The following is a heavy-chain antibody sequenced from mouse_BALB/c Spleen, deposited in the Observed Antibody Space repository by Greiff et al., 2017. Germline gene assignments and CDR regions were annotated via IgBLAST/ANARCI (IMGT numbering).Heavy chain of an antibody. D-gene: IGHD2-4*01. Sequence: QVQLQQPGAELVRPGASVTLSCKASGYTFTSYWINWVKQRPGQGLEWIGNIYPSDSYTNYNQKFKDKATLTVDKSSSTAYMQLSSPTSEDSAVDYCTRTYDDYDAFAYGGQGTLVTVSA. CDR3: TRTYDDYDAFAY. CDR2: IYPSDSYT. CDR1: GYTFTSYW. V-gene: IGHV1-69*02. J-gene: IGHJ3*01.